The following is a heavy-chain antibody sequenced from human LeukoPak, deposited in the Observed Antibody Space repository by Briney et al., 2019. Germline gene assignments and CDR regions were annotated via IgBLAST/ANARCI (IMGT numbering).Heavy chain of an antibody. Sequence: ASVKVSCKASGYXFTSYGITWVRQAPGQGLEWMGWISAYNGNTIYAQKVKGRVTMTTDTSTSTAYLELRSLKSDDTAVYYCARASYCSGGSCYSDYWGQGTLVTVSS. CDR3: ARASYCSGGSCYSDY. CDR1: GYXFTSYG. V-gene: IGHV1-18*01. D-gene: IGHD2-15*01. J-gene: IGHJ4*02. CDR2: ISAYNGNT.